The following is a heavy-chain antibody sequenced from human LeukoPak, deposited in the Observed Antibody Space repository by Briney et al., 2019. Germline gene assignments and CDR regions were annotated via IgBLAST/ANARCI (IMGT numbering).Heavy chain of an antibody. CDR3: ARVRDNTPRIAAAGTSAFDI. V-gene: IGHV1-18*01. J-gene: IGHJ3*02. Sequence: GASVKVSCKASGYTFTSYGISWVRQAPGQGLEWMGWISAYNGNTNYAQKLQGRVTMTTDTSTSTAYMELRSLRSDDTAVYYCARVRDNTPRIAAAGTSAFDIWGQGTMVTVSS. CDR1: GYTFTSYG. CDR2: ISAYNGNT. D-gene: IGHD6-13*01.